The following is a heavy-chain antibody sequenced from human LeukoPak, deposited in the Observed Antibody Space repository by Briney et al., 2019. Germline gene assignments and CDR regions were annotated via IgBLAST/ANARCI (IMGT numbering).Heavy chain of an antibody. J-gene: IGHJ5*02. D-gene: IGHD4-17*01. CDR3: ARDSDDYGDYFWFDP. Sequence: GGSLRLSCAASGFTFSSYSMNWVRQAPGKGLEWVSSISSSSSYIYYADSVKGRFTISRDNAKNSLYLQMNSLRAEDTAVYYCARDSDDYGDYFWFDPWGQGTLVTVSS. V-gene: IGHV3-21*04. CDR2: ISSSSSYI. CDR1: GFTFSSYS.